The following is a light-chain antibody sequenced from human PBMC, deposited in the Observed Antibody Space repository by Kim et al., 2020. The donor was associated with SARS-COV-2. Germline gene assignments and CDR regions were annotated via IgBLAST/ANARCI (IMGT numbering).Light chain of an antibody. CDR2: EDN. Sequence: GKTVTISCTRSGGSIGSNYVQWFQHRPGRAPTIMISEDNERPSGVPDRFSGSVDSSSNSAFLTISGLQTEDEADYYCQSYDRDSVVFGGGTKLTVL. J-gene: IGLJ2*01. CDR3: QSYDRDSVV. V-gene: IGLV6-57*03. CDR1: GGSIGSNY.